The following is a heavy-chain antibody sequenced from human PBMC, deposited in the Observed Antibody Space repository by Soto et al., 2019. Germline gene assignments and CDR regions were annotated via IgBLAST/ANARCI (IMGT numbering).Heavy chain of an antibody. V-gene: IGHV3-30*18. D-gene: IGHD6-19*01. Sequence: QVQLVESGGGVVQPGRSLRLSCAASGFTFSSYGMHWVRQAPGKGLEWVAVISYDGSNKYYADSVKGRFTISRDNSKNTLYLQMNSLRAEDTAVYYCAKDHSSGPGGMGGWGQGTLVTVSS. CDR1: GFTFSSYG. CDR2: ISYDGSNK. CDR3: AKDHSSGPGGMGG. J-gene: IGHJ4*02.